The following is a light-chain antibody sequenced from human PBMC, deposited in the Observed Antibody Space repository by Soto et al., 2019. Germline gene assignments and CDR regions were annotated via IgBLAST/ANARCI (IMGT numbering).Light chain of an antibody. V-gene: IGKV1-27*01. J-gene: IGKJ5*01. CDR3: QKYNSASY. CDR2: AAS. CDR1: QGISNY. Sequence: IQINQSPSSLSASVGDRVTITCRASQGISNYLAWYQQKPGKVPKLLIYAASTLQSGVPSRFSGSGSGTDFTLTISSLQPEDVATYYCQKYNSASYFGQGTRLENK.